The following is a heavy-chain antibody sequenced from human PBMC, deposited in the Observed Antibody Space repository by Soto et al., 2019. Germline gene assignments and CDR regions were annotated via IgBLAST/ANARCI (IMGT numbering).Heavy chain of an antibody. CDR2: IYHSGST. V-gene: IGHV4-4*02. D-gene: IGHD2-2*01. J-gene: IGHJ4*02. Sequence: PSETLCLPCAVSAGSISRSNWWSWVRQPPGKGLEWIGEIYHSGSTNYNPSLKSRVTISVDKSKNQFSLKRSSVTAADTAVYYCARGSSLLYCSSTSCPTAIDYWGRGSLVTVSS. CDR3: ARGSSLLYCSSTSCPTAIDY. CDR1: AGSISRSNW.